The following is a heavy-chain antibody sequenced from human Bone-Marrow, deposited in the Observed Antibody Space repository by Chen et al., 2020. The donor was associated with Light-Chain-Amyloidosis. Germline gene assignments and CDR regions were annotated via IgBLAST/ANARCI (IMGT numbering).Heavy chain of an antibody. CDR2: VYNCGST. D-gene: IGHD1-26*01. Sequence: QVKLQESGPGLMTPSQTLNLTCTVSGDSLLNDKYYWHWFRQPAGKGLEWIGRVYNCGSTRYNPSLSRRITISVNTAKNQFSLNLTSVTATDTAVYYCVRDVMSTTGHRWFESWGQGTVVTVS. CDR3: VRDVMSTTGHRWFES. V-gene: IGHV4-61*02. CDR1: GDSLLNDKYY. J-gene: IGHJ5*01.